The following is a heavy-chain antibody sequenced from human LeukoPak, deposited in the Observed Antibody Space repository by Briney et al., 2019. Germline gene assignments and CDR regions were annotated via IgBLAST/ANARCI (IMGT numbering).Heavy chain of an antibody. J-gene: IGHJ4*02. Sequence: GGSLRLSCAVSGFTVSGSAMHWVRQASGKGLEWLGRVRSKGYNYATAYGASVKDRFIISRDDSKSTAYLQMSSLKSEDTAVYYCATLGETSGWYPDHWGQGTLVTVSS. CDR3: ATLGETSGWYPDH. D-gene: IGHD6-19*01. CDR1: GFTVSGSA. V-gene: IGHV3-73*01. CDR2: VRSKGYNYAT.